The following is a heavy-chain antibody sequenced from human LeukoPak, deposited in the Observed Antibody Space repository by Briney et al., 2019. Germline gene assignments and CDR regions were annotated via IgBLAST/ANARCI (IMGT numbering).Heavy chain of an antibody. D-gene: IGHD5-18*01. CDR1: GFTFSSYA. CDR2: ISSSGIST. V-gene: IGHV3-23*01. Sequence: GGSLRLSCAASGFTFSSYAMTWVRQAPGKGPEWVSSISSSGISTYYADSVKGRFTISRDNSKSTVSLQMNSLRAEDTAVYYCASARGSNYGSLGDWGQGTLVTVSS. J-gene: IGHJ4*02. CDR3: ASARGSNYGSLGD.